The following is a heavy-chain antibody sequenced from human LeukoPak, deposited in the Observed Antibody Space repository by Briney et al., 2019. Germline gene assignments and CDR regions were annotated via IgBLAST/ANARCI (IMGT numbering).Heavy chain of an antibody. D-gene: IGHD1-14*01. V-gene: IGHV4-34*01. CDR1: GGSFSGYY. J-gene: IGHJ6*02. CDR2: INHSGST. Sequence: SETLSLTCAVYGGSFSGYYWSWIRQPPGKGLEWIGEINHSGSTNYNPSLKSRVTISVDTSKNQFSLKLSSVTAADTAVYYCARGRKKTTSYGMDVWGQGTTVTVSS. CDR3: ARGRKKTTSYGMDV.